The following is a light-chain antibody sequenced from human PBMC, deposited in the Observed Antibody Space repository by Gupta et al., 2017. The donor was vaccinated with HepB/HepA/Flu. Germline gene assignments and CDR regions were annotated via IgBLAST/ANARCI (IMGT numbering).Light chain of an antibody. CDR3: SSLTTGSTYVL. V-gene: IGLV2-18*02. CDR1: SSDIGNSNR. Sequence: QSALTQPPSVSGSPGQSVTISSTATSSDIGNSNRLSWYQRPPGTAPKLIIYDVSYRPSGVPDCFSGSKSDNTASMTIAGLQHEEEGDYYCSSLTTGSTYVLFGGGTQLTVL. J-gene: IGLJ2*01. CDR2: DVS.